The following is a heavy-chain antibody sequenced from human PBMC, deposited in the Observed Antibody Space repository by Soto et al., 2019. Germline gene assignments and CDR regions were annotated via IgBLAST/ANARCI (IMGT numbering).Heavy chain of an antibody. Sequence: SETLSLTCAVYGGSFSGYYWSWIRQPPGKGLEWIGEINHSGSTNYNPSLKSRVTISVDTSKNQFSLKLSSVTAADTAVYYCARGREEATIATGLIFDYWGQGTLVTVSS. V-gene: IGHV4-34*01. CDR2: INHSGST. CDR1: GGSFSGYY. J-gene: IGHJ4*02. D-gene: IGHD5-12*01. CDR3: ARGREEATIATGLIFDY.